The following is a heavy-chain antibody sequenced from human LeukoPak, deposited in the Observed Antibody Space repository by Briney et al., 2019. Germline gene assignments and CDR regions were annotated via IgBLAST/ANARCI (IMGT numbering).Heavy chain of an antibody. CDR3: ARDESPEYYDFWSGYYRYWYFDL. J-gene: IGHJ2*01. Sequence: SETLSLPCTVSGGSISSYYWSWIRQPAGKGLEWIGRIYTSGSTNYNPSLKSRVTMSVDTSKNQFSLKLSSVTAADTAVYYCARDESPEYYDFWSGYYRYWYFDLWGRGTLVTVSS. CDR2: IYTSGST. V-gene: IGHV4-4*07. D-gene: IGHD3-3*01. CDR1: GGSISSYY.